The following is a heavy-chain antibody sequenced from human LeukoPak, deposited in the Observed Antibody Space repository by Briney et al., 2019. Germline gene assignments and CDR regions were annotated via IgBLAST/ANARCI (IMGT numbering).Heavy chain of an antibody. J-gene: IGHJ4*02. CDR2: IRSKANSYAT. D-gene: IGHD6-6*01. V-gene: IGHV3-73*01. CDR1: GFTFSGSA. CDR3: TIQYSSSSDGPRDY. Sequence: GGSLRLSCAASGFTFSGSAMHWVRQASGKGLEWVGRIRSKANSYATAYAASVKGSFTISRDDSKNTAYLQMNSLKTEDTAVYYCTIQYSSSSDGPRDYWGQGTLVTVSS.